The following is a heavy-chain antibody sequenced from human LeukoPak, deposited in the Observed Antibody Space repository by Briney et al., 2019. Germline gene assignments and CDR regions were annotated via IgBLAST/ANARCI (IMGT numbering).Heavy chain of an antibody. V-gene: IGHV3-9*01. D-gene: IGHD3-9*01. CDR1: GFTFDDYA. CDR3: AKVKGRYFDRPYGFDY. Sequence: GGSLRLSCAASGFTFDDYAMHWVRQAPGKGLEWVSGISWNSGSIVYADSVKGRFTISRDNAKNSLYLQMNSLRAEDTALYYCAKVKGRYFDRPYGFDYWGQGTLVTVSS. J-gene: IGHJ4*02. CDR2: ISWNSGSI.